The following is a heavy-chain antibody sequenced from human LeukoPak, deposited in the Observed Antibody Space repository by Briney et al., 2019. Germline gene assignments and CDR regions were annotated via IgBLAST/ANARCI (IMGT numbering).Heavy chain of an antibody. Sequence: ASVKVSCKASGYTFTSYDINWVRQGTGQGLEWMGWMNPNSGNTGYAQKFQGRVTMTRNTSISTAYMELGSLRSEDTAVYYCARGRRAAAGYGYWGQGTLVTVSS. CDR3: ARGRRAAAGYGY. J-gene: IGHJ4*02. V-gene: IGHV1-8*01. CDR1: GYTFTSYD. CDR2: MNPNSGNT. D-gene: IGHD6-13*01.